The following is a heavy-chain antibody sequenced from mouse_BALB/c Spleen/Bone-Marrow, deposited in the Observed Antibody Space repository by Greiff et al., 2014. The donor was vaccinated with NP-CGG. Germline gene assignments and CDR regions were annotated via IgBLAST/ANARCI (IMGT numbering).Heavy chain of an antibody. CDR1: GFNIKDTY. J-gene: IGHJ3*01. Sequence: EVKLEESGAELVKPGASVKLSCTASGFNIKDTYMHWVKQRPEQGLEWIGRIDPANGNTKYDPKFQGKATITADTSSNTAHLHLSSLTSENTAVYYCANDWFAYWGQGTLVTVSA. CDR3: ANDWFAY. V-gene: IGHV14-3*02. D-gene: IGHD2-3*01. CDR2: IDPANGNT.